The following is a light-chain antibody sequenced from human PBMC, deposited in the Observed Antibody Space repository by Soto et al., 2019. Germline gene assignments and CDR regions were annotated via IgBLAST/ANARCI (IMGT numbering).Light chain of an antibody. J-gene: IGKJ4*01. CDR3: QQYGYSPT. V-gene: IGKV3-20*01. Sequence: DIVMTQSPATLSVSPGERATLSCRASQSVSSYLAWYQQKPGQAPRLLIYAASSRATGIPDRFSGSGSGTDFTLTISRLDPEDFAVYYCQQYGYSPTLCGGTKVDIK. CDR2: AAS. CDR1: QSVSSY.